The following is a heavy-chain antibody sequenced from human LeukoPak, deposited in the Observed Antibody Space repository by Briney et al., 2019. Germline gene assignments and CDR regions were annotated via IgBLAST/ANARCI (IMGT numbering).Heavy chain of an antibody. Sequence: SETLSLTCAVSGGSISSSAWWSWVRRPPGKGLEWIGEVYHSGSTNYNSFLKSRVTISVDKSKSQFSLKLTSATAADTAVYYCARDLGSSWFEPLDYWGQGILVIVSS. CDR2: VYHSGST. CDR1: GGSISSSAW. V-gene: IGHV4-4*02. CDR3: ARDLGSSWFEPLDY. D-gene: IGHD6-13*01. J-gene: IGHJ4*02.